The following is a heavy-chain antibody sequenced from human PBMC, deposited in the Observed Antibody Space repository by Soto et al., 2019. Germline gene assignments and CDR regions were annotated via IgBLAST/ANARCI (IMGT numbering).Heavy chain of an antibody. V-gene: IGHV3-15*01. D-gene: IGHD2-2*01. CDR1: GFTFSNAW. CDR3: TTEDCSSTSCYQS. J-gene: IGHJ5*02. Sequence: SGGSLRLSCAASGFTFSNAWMSWVRQAPGKGLEWVGRIKSKTDGGTTDCAAPVKGRFTISRDDSKNTLYLQMNSLKTEDTAVYYCTTEDCSSTSCYQSWGQGTLVTVSS. CDR2: IKSKTDGGTT.